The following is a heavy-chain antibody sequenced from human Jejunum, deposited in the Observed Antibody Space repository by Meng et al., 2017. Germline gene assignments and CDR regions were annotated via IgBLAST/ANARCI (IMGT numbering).Heavy chain of an antibody. D-gene: IGHD3-10*01. CDR2: ISTDGTTT. Sequence: GESLKISCAASGFTFSRYWMHWVRQGPGEGLVWVSHISTDGTTTTYADSVKGRFTISRDNVKNTLYLQMNSLRAEDTAVYYCSRSYGSETILDYWGQGTLVTVSS. CDR3: SRSYGSETILDY. J-gene: IGHJ4*02. V-gene: IGHV3-74*01. CDR1: GFTFSRYW.